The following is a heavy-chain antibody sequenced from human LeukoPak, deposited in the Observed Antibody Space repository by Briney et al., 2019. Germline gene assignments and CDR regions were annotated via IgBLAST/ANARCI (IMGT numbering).Heavy chain of an antibody. J-gene: IGHJ3*02. V-gene: IGHV3-48*01. CDR2: ISGRGEAI. D-gene: IGHD2-15*01. Sequence: GGSLRLSRAASGFTFSNHNMDWVRQAPGKGLEWISYISGRGEAIFYADSVQGRFTISRDNAKNSIYLQMNGLTAEDTAVYYCARVRIGFDIWGQGTMVTVSS. CDR1: GFTFSNHN. CDR3: ARVRIGFDI.